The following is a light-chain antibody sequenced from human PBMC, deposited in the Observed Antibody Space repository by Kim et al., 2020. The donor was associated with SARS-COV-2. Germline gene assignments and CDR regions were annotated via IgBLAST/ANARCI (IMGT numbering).Light chain of an antibody. CDR2: VNSDGSH. CDR3: QTWGTGIRV. CDR1: SGHSSYA. J-gene: IGLJ3*02. V-gene: IGLV4-69*01. Sequence: QLVLTQSPSASASLGASVKLTCTLNSGHSSYAIAWHQQQPEKGPRHLMKVNSDGSHSKGDGIPDRFSGSSSGAERYLTISSLQSEDEADYYCQTWGTGIRVFGGGTKVTVL.